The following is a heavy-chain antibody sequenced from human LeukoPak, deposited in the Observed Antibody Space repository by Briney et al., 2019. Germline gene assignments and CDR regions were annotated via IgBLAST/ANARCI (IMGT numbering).Heavy chain of an antibody. V-gene: IGHV4-38-2*02. CDR1: GGSISSGNY. J-gene: IGHJ3*01. D-gene: IGHD1-26*01. CDR2: IHHSGIT. Sequence: SETLSLTCTVSGGSISSGNYWGWIRQPPGKGLEWIGSIHHSGITHYNPSLRSRVTISVDTSKNQLSLKLSSLTAADTAVFYCARNKEGIVMPLGAFDFWGQGTVVTVSS. CDR3: ARNKEGIVMPLGAFDF.